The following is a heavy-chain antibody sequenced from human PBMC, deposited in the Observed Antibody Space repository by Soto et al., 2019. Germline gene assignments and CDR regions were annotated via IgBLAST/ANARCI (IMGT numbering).Heavy chain of an antibody. Sequence: GVTLRLSCESAGSRFGNWGMGWISKGPGKGLKWVSRISSSSRRTYYADSVRGQFTISRDNSKNTLYLQMDTRRAHDTAITYCAKVANSGVVIEYFGSWRKGCLVTVSS. D-gene: IGHD3-3*01. CDR3: AKVANSGVVIEYFGS. CDR2: ISSSSRRT. V-gene: IGHV3-23*01. J-gene: IGHJ4*02. CDR1: GSRFGNWG.